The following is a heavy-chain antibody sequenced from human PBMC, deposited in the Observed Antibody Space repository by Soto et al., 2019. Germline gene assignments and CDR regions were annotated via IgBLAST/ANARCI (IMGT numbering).Heavy chain of an antibody. J-gene: IGHJ6*02. CDR1: GGTFSSYA. CDR3: ARDLTEMATMRYYYYGMDV. Sequence: GASVKVSCKASGGTFSSYAISWVRQAPGQGLEWMGGIIPIFGTANYAQKFQGRVTITADESTSTAYMELSSLRSEDTAVYYCARDLTEMATMRYYYYGMDVWGQGTTVTVSS. D-gene: IGHD5-12*01. V-gene: IGHV1-69*13. CDR2: IIPIFGTA.